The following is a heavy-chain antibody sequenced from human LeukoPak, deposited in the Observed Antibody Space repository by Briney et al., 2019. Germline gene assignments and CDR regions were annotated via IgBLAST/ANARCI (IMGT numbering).Heavy chain of an antibody. J-gene: IGHJ5*02. CDR2: INHSGST. V-gene: IGHV4-34*01. CDR1: GGSFSGYY. CDR3: ARGRPWFDP. Sequence: SETLSLTCAVYGGSFSGYYWSWVRQPPGKGLEWIGEINHSGSTNYNPSLKSRVTISVDTSKNQFSLKLSSVTAVDTAVYYCARGRPWFDPWGQGTLVTVSS.